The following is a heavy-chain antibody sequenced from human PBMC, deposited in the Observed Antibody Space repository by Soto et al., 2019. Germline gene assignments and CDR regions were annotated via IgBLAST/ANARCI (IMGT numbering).Heavy chain of an antibody. CDR3: ARDHSVGYSGYDLRVCPGY. V-gene: IGHV1-3*01. CDR2: INAGNGNT. Sequence: PGGSLRLSCGTSGYTFTSYAMHWVRQAPGQRLEWMGWINAGNGNTKYSQKFQGRVTITRDTSASTAYMELSSLRSEDTAVYYCARDHSVGYSGYDLRVCPGYWGQGTLVTVSS. CDR1: GYTFTSYA. J-gene: IGHJ4*02. D-gene: IGHD5-12*01.